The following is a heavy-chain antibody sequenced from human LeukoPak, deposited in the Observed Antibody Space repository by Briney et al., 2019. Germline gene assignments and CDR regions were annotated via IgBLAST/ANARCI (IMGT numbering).Heavy chain of an antibody. D-gene: IGHD1-26*01. CDR1: GGSIRSSSYN. CDR2: LHYTGST. CDR3: VRTGGSFYFYYYMDV. V-gene: IGHV4-39*07. Sequence: SETLSLTCTVSGGSIRSSSYNWGWIRQPPGKGLEWIGSLHYTGSTYYNPSLKSRVTISVDTSKNQFSLKLSSMTAADTAVYYCVRTGGSFYFYYYMDVWGKGTTVTVSS. J-gene: IGHJ6*03.